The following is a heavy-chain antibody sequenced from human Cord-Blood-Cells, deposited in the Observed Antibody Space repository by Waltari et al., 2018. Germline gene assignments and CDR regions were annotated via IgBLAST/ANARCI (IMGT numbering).Heavy chain of an antibody. J-gene: IGHJ4*02. CDR2: IYHSGST. CDR1: GYSISSGYY. Sequence: QVQLQESGPGLVKPSETLSLTCTVSGYSISSGYYWGWIRQPPGKGLEWIGSIYHSGSTYDNPSLKGRVTISVDTSKNQFSLKLSSVTAADTAVYYCARVGPEAFDYWGQGTLVTVSS. D-gene: IGHD3-16*01. CDR3: ARVGPEAFDY. V-gene: IGHV4-38-2*02.